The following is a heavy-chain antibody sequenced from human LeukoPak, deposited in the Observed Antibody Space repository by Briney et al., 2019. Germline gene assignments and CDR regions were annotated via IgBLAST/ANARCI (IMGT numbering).Heavy chain of an antibody. CDR3: ARHDSSGYPYFHH. J-gene: IGHJ1*01. CDR1: GGSISTYY. CDR2: IYYSGST. V-gene: IGHV4-59*08. D-gene: IGHD3-22*01. Sequence: SETLSLTCTVSGGSISTYYRSWIRQPPGKGLEWIGYIYYSGSTNYNPSLKSRVTISVDTSKNQFSLKLSSVTAADTAVYYCARHDSSGYPYFHHWGQGTLVTVSS.